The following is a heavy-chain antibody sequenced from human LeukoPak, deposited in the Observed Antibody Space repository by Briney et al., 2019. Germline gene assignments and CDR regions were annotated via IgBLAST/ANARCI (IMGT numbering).Heavy chain of an antibody. CDR1: GFTFDDYT. J-gene: IGHJ4*02. CDR3: AKDVSSGWNYFDY. V-gene: IGHV3-43*01. CDR2: ISWDGGST. D-gene: IGHD6-19*01. Sequence: GGSLRLSCAASGFTFDDYTMHWVRQAPGKGLEWVSLISWDGGSTYYADSVKGRLTISRDNSKNSLYLQMNSLRTEDTALYYCAKDVSSGWNYFDYWGQGTLVTVSS.